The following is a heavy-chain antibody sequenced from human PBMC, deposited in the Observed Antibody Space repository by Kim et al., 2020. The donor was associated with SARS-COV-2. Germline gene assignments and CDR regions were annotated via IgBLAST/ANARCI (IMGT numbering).Heavy chain of an antibody. CDR2: IYYSGST. D-gene: IGHD6-13*01. J-gene: IGHJ4*02. V-gene: IGHV4-31*03. CDR1: GGSISSGGYY. Sequence: SETLSLTCTVSGGSISSGGYYWSWIRQHPGKGLEWIGYIYYSGSTYYNPSLKSRVTISVDTSKNQFSLKLSSVTAADTAVYYCARGGTRKLVELGGFLWDYWGQGTLVTVSS. CDR3: ARGGTRKLVELGGFLWDY.